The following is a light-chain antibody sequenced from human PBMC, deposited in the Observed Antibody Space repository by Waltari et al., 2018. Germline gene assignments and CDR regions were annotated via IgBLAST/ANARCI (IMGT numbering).Light chain of an antibody. CDR3: SSYTSSSTFEV. Sequence: QSALTQPASVSGSPGQSITISCTGTSSDVGGYNYVSWYQQHPGKAPKLMIYDVSKRPSGVSNRFSGSKSGNTASLTISVLQAEDEADYYCSSYTSSSTFEVFGTGTKVTVL. V-gene: IGLV2-14*01. CDR1: SSDVGGYNY. J-gene: IGLJ1*01. CDR2: DVS.